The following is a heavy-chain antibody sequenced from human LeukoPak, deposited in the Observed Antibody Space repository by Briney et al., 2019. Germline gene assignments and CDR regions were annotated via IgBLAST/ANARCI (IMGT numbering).Heavy chain of an antibody. CDR1: GYTFTGYY. Sequence: GASVKVSFKASGYTFTGYYMHWVRQAPGQGREGVGWINPNSGGTHYAQKFQGRVTMTRDTSIRTAYMEVSRLRSDDTAVYYCARDGYSGNDYWGQGTLVTVSS. CDR3: ARDGYSGNDY. V-gene: IGHV1-2*02. CDR2: INPNSGGT. D-gene: IGHD5-12*01. J-gene: IGHJ4*02.